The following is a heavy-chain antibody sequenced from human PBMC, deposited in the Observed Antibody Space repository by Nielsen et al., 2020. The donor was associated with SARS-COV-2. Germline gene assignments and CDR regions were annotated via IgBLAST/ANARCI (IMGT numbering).Heavy chain of an antibody. Sequence: GGSLRLSCAASGFPFSSFAMHWVRQAPGKGLEWVAVISFDGSDEYSADSVKGRFTISRDNAKNKLYLQMTSLRTEDTAVYYCAREDSWELLRTYDALDIWGQGTMVSVSS. V-gene: IGHV3-30-3*01. CDR2: ISFDGSDE. CDR3: AREDSWELLRTYDALDI. CDR1: GFPFSSFA. J-gene: IGHJ3*02. D-gene: IGHD1-26*01.